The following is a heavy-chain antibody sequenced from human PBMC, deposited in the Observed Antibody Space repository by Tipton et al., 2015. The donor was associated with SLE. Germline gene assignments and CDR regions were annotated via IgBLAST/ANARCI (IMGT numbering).Heavy chain of an antibody. Sequence: TLSLTCAVYGGSFSGFHWRWIRQPPGHGREWIGQIADTGSSNYHTSLKSRVTISLDTSKSPFSLLLNSLTAADTAVYYCARGPFQRWPPGAYWGQGTLVTVSS. J-gene: IGHJ4*02. CDR3: ARGPFQRWPPGAY. CDR1: GGSFSGFH. V-gene: IGHV4-34*01. D-gene: IGHD6-19*01. CDR2: IADTGSS.